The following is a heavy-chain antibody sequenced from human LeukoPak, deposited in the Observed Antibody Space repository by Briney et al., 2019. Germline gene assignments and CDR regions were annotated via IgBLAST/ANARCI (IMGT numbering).Heavy chain of an antibody. CDR1: GFAFSSFG. CDR2: IAHDGRDQ. Sequence: PGRSLRLSCADSGFAFSSFGMHWVRQAPGKGLDWVAFIAHDGRDQSYADSVRGRFTISRDNSKNTLFLQMNNLRPEDTALYYCAKDRRYYYDTSEGFGLEYWGLGTLVTVSS. D-gene: IGHD3-22*01. J-gene: IGHJ4*02. V-gene: IGHV3-30*18. CDR3: AKDRRYYYDTSEGFGLEY.